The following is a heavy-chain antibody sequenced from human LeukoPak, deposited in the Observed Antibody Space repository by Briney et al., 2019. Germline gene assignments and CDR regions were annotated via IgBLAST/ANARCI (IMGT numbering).Heavy chain of an antibody. J-gene: IGHJ6*02. V-gene: IGHV1-2*04. D-gene: IGHD1-26*01. CDR2: INPNSGGT. CDR3: ARGSGRSWELPTPYGMDV. CDR1: GYTFTGYY. Sequence: ASMKVSCKASGYTFTGYYMHWVRQAPGQELEWMGWINPNSGGTNYAQKFQGWVTMTRDTSISTAYMELSRLRSDDTAVYYCARGSGRSWELPTPYGMDVWGQGTTVTVSS.